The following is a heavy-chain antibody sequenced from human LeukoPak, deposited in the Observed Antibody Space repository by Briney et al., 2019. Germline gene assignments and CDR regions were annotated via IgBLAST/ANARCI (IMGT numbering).Heavy chain of an antibody. CDR1: GYTFTSYY. CDR2: INPSGGST. CDR3: ARDEGPGYYYHGMDV. V-gene: IGHV1-46*01. Sequence: ASVKVSCKASGYTFTSYYMHWVRQAPGQGLEWMGIINPSGGSTSYAQKFQGRVTMTRDTSTSTVYMELSSLRSEDTAVYYCARDEGPGYYYHGMDVWGQGTTVTVSS. J-gene: IGHJ6*02.